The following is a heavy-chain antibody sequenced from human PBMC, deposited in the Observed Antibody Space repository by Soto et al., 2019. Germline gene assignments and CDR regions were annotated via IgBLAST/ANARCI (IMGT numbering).Heavy chain of an antibody. CDR2: IYPGDADT. Sequence: GETLKISCKGSGYSFTSYWIGWVRQMPGKGLEWMGIIYPGDADTRYSQSFQGQVTISADKSISTAYLQWSSLKASDTAMYYCAFPTNNALRYGIDVCAQRTTVPVSS. V-gene: IGHV5-51*01. CDR1: GYSFTSYW. D-gene: IGHD1-20*01. CDR3: AFPTNNALRYGIDV. J-gene: IGHJ6*02.